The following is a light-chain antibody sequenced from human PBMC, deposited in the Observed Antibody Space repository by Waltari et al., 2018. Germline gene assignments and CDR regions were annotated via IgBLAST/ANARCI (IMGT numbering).Light chain of an antibody. CDR2: GAF. CDR3: QQYGTSPRT. CDR1: QSISSDS. Sequence: IVLTQSPGTLSLSPGERATLSCRTSQSISSDSLAWYQQRPGQSPRLLMFGAFNRATGIPDRFSGSGSGTDFTLTIRGLEPEDFAVYFCQQYGTSPRTFGQGP. V-gene: IGKV3-20*01. J-gene: IGKJ1*01.